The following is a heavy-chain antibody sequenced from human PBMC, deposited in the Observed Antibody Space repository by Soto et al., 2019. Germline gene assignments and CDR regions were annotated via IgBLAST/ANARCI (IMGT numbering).Heavy chain of an antibody. CDR3: AKARCSSTSCYAFDI. CDR1: GFTFDDYA. CDR2: ISWNSGSI. J-gene: IGHJ3*02. Sequence: EVQLVESGGGLVQPGRSLRLSCAASGFTFDDYAMHWVRQAPGKGLEWVSGISWNSGSIGYADSVKGRFTISRDNAKNSLYLQMNSLRAEDTALYYWAKARCSSTSCYAFDIWGQGTMVTVSS. D-gene: IGHD2-2*01. V-gene: IGHV3-9*01.